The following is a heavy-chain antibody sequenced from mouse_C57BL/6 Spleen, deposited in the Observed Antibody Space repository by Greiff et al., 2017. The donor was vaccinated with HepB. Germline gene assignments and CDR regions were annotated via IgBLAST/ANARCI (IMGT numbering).Heavy chain of an antibody. Sequence: QVQLQQSGAELVRPGSSVKLSCKASGYTFTSYWMHWVKQRPIQGLEWIGNIDPSDSETHYNQKFKDKATLTVDKSSSTAYMQLSSLTSEDSAVYYCARLGRDYYAMDYWGQGTSVTVSS. CDR2: IDPSDSET. CDR3: ARLGRDYYAMDY. V-gene: IGHV1-52*01. J-gene: IGHJ4*01. CDR1: GYTFTSYW. D-gene: IGHD4-1*01.